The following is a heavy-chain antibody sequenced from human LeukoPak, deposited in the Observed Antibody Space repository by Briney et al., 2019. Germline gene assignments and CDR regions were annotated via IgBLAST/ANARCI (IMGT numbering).Heavy chain of an antibody. J-gene: IGHJ5*02. D-gene: IGHD3-10*01. Sequence: GGSLRLSCAASGFTFSTYSMNWVRQAPGKCLDWLSYISSGSSTIYYADSVKGRFTISRDNAKNSLYLQMNSLRAGDTAVYYCAKDQLLWFGELLAWGQGTLVTVSS. CDR2: ISSGSSTI. V-gene: IGHV3-48*01. CDR3: AKDQLLWFGELLA. CDR1: GFTFSTYS.